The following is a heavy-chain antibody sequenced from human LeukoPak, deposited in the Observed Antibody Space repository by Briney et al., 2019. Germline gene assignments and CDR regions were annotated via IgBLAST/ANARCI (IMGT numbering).Heavy chain of an antibody. Sequence: GGSLRLSCAPSVFTLVDYAMHWVRQAPGRGLERVSRIKRETGSINYADSVKGRFTISQDNTRNSLYLQMNSLRAEDTPLYYFLKDFGERTDAFAYWGQGTLVTVSS. D-gene: IGHD3-16*01. CDR2: IKRETGSI. J-gene: IGHJ4*02. V-gene: IGHV3-9*01. CDR1: VFTLVDYA. CDR3: LKDFGERTDAFAY.